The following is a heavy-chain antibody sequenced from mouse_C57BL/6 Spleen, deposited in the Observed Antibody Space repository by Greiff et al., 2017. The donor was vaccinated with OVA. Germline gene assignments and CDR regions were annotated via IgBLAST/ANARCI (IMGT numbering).Heavy chain of an antibody. CDR3: ARSYSNRDYVDY. V-gene: IGHV1-82*01. CDR1: GYAFSSSW. D-gene: IGHD2-5*01. Sequence: QVQLKESGPELVKPGASVKISCKASGYAFSSSWMHWVKQRPGKGLEWIGLIYPGDGDTNYNGKFKGKATLTADKASSTAYMQLSSLTSEDSAVYFCARSYSNRDYVDYGGQGTTLTVSS. J-gene: IGHJ2*01. CDR2: IYPGDGDT.